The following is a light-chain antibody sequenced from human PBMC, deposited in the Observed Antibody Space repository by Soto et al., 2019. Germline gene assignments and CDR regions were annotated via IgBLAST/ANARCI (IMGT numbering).Light chain of an antibody. J-gene: IGLJ2*01. CDR3: QTWGTGIVI. CDR1: SGHSNYA. V-gene: IGLV4-69*01. Sequence: QSALTQSPSASASLGASVKRTCTLSSGHSNYAIAWHQQQPEKGPRYLMKLNRDGSHSKGDGIPNRFSGSSSGAERYLTISSLQSEDEADYYCQTWGTGIVIFGGGTKLTVL. CDR2: LNRDGSH.